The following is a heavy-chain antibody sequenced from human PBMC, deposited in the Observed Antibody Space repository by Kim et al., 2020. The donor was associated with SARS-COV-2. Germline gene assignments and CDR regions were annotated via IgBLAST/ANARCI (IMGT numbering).Heavy chain of an antibody. D-gene: IGHD5-12*01. V-gene: IGHV1-3*01. CDR3: ARNILRTTTLDY. J-gene: IGHJ4*02. CDR2: T. Sequence: TRYYQNFQGRVSLTTDTSASTAYMELISLRSDDSAVYYCARNILRTTTLDYWGQGTLVTVSS.